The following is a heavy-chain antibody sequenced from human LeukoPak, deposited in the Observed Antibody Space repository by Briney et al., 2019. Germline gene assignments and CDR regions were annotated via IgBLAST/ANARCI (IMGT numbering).Heavy chain of an antibody. CDR2: ITGSGGKT. CDR1: GFTFSSYG. V-gene: IGHV3-23*01. Sequence: PGGSLRLSCAASGFTFSSYGMSWVRQAPGKGLEWVSAITGSGGKTYYADSVKGRFTISRDNSKNTLYLQTNSLRAEDTAVYYCAKAISTGGFFDYWGQGTLVTVSS. D-gene: IGHD6-13*01. CDR3: AKAISTGGFFDY. J-gene: IGHJ4*02.